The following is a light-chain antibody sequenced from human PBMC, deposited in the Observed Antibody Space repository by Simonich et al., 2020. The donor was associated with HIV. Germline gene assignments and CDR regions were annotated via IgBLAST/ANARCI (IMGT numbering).Light chain of an antibody. CDR1: QSVLYSSNNKNY. J-gene: IGKJ2*01. CDR3: QQSYSTPYT. CDR2: CAS. V-gene: IGKV4-1*01. Sequence: DIVMTQSPDSLAVSLGERATINCKSSQSVLYSSNNKNYLAWYQQKPGQPPKLLIYCASTRESGVPDRFSGSGSGTDFTLTISSLQAEDVAVYYCQQSYSTPYTFGQGTKLEIK.